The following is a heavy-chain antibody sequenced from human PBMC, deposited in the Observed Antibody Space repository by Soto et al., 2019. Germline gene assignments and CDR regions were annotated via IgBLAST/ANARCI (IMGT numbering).Heavy chain of an antibody. CDR3: AHDHYATSPYYPQDAFDV. Sequence: QITLKESSPTLVKPTQTLTLTCTFSGFSRSASGVVVGWIRQPPRTALERLALIFWNDDKRYRPSLKSRLTITKDTSKNQVVLTMTNMDPVDTATYYCAHDHYATSPYYPQDAFDVWGQGTMVTVSS. CDR2: IFWNDDK. CDR1: GFSRSASGVV. V-gene: IGHV2-5*01. D-gene: IGHD3-22*01. J-gene: IGHJ3*01.